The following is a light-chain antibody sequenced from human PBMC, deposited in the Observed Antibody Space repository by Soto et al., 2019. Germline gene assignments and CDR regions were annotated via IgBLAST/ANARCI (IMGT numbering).Light chain of an antibody. CDR2: DAS. CDR3: QQYSSYWT. V-gene: IGKV1-5*01. CDR1: QSISSW. J-gene: IGKJ1*01. Sequence: DIQMTESPSTLSGSVGDRVTITCRASQSISSWLAWYQQKPGKAPKLLIYDASRLESGVPSRFSGSGSGTEFTLTISRLQPDDFATYYCQQYSSYWTFGQGTKVDI.